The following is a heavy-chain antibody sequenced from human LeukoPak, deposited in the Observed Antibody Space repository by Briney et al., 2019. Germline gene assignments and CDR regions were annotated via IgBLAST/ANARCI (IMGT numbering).Heavy chain of an antibody. V-gene: IGHV3-7*05. CDR1: EFTFSNYW. CDR2: IKQDGSVN. Sequence: GGSLRLSCTTSEFTFSNYWMTWVRQAPGKGLEWVANIKQDGSVNYYVDSVKGRFTISRDNAKNSLYLQMNSLRAEDTAVYYCAKNYYGPGSYLDYWGQGTLVTVSS. J-gene: IGHJ4*02. CDR3: AKNYYGPGSYLDY. D-gene: IGHD3-10*01.